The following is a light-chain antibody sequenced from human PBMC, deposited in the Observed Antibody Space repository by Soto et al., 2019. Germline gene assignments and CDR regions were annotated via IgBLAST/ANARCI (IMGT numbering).Light chain of an antibody. J-gene: IGKJ1*01. V-gene: IGKV3-20*01. CDR1: QSVSSSY. CDR2: GAS. CDR3: QQYGSSLWT. Sequence: VLTHSPGTLSLYPGERATLSCRPSQSVSSSYSAWYQQKPGQAPRLLIYGASSRATGIPDRFSGSGSGTDFTLTISRLEPEDFAVYYCQQYGSSLWTFGQGTKVDIK.